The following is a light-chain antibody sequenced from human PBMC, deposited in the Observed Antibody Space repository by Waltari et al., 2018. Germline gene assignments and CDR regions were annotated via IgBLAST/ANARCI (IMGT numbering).Light chain of an antibody. CDR2: EVN. Sequence: QSALTQPPSASGSPGQSVAISGTGTGSDVGDHTCVSWYQQHPGKAPKLMIYEVNKRPSGVPDRFSGSKSGNTASLTVSGLQAEDEADYYCSSYAGSDIWVFGGGTRLTVL. CDR3: SSYAGSDIWV. V-gene: IGLV2-8*01. CDR1: GSDVGDHTC. J-gene: IGLJ3*02.